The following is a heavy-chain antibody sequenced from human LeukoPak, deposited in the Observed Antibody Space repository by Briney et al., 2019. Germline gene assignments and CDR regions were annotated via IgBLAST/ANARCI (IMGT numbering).Heavy chain of an antibody. CDR3: ARDQRGSGFDAFDI. CDR1: GGSISSSY. D-gene: IGHD5-12*01. Sequence: SETLSLTCTVSGGSISSSYSSWIRQPLGKGLEWIGYIYYSGSTNYNPSLKSRVTISVDTSKNQFSLKLSSVTAADTAVYYCARDQRGSGFDAFDIWGQGTMVTVSS. CDR2: IYYSGST. V-gene: IGHV4-59*01. J-gene: IGHJ3*02.